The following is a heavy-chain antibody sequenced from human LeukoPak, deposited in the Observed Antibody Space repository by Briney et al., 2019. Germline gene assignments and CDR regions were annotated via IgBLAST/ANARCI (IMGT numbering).Heavy chain of an antibody. CDR3: ARGAYYYDSSGYLGIGY. D-gene: IGHD3-22*01. J-gene: IGHJ4*02. V-gene: IGHV3-64*01. Sequence: GGSMRLSCAASGFTFTSYAMRWVRQAPGKGLGYVSAISSNGGSTYYANSVKGRFTISRDNSNSTLYLQMGSLRAEDMAVYYCARGAYYYDSSGYLGIGYWGQGTLVTVSS. CDR1: GFTFTSYA. CDR2: ISSNGGST.